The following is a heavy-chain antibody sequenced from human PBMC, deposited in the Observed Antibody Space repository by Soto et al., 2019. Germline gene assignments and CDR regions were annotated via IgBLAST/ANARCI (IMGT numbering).Heavy chain of an antibody. CDR1: GGAFSSYA. D-gene: IGHD3-22*01. V-gene: IGHV1-69*13. J-gene: IGHJ6*02. CDR3: ARPYYYDSSGYPYYYYGMDV. Sequence: SVKVSCKASGGAFSSYAISWVRQAPGQGLEWMGGIIPIFGTANYAQKFQGRVTITADESTSTAYMELSSLRSEDTAVYYCARPYYYDSSGYPYYYYGMDVWGQGTTVTVSS. CDR2: IIPIFGTA.